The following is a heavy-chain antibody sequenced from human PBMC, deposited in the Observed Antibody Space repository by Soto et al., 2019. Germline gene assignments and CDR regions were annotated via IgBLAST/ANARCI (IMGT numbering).Heavy chain of an antibody. J-gene: IGHJ6*02. Sequence: GSLRLSCAASRFTFSDYYMSWIRQAPGKGLEWVSYISSSSSYTNYADSVKGRFTISRDNAKNSLYLQMNRLRAEDTAVYYCARGWELLAEDTYYYYGMDVWGQGTTVTVSS. D-gene: IGHD1-26*01. CDR1: RFTFSDYY. V-gene: IGHV3-11*06. CDR3: ARGWELLAEDTYYYYGMDV. CDR2: ISSSSSYT.